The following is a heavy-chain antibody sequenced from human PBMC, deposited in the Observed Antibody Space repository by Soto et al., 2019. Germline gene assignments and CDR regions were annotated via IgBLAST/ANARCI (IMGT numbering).Heavy chain of an antibody. D-gene: IGHD6-13*01. J-gene: IGHJ6*02. CDR1: GGSITSSFY. CDR2: IYGTGNT. Sequence: QLQLQESGPGLVKPSETLSLSCTVSGGSITSSFYWGWIRQPPGKGLEWIGSIYGTGNTYYNPSLKVRVTISADTSQNQFSLNLISVTAADTAVYYCRSSSRYSTDVWGQGATVTVSS. V-gene: IGHV4-39*01. CDR3: RSSSRYSTDV.